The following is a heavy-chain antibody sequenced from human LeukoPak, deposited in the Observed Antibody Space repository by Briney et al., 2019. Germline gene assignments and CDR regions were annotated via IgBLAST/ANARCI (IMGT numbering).Heavy chain of an antibody. V-gene: IGHV4-34*01. CDR3: ARGWNSGYDQTFDY. D-gene: IGHD5-12*01. Sequence: SETLSPTCAVYGGSFSGYYWSWIRQPPGKGLEWIGEINHSGSTNYNPSLKSRVTISVDTSKNQFSLKLSSVTAADTAVYYCARGWNSGYDQTFDYWGQGTLVTVSS. J-gene: IGHJ4*02. CDR2: INHSGST. CDR1: GGSFSGYY.